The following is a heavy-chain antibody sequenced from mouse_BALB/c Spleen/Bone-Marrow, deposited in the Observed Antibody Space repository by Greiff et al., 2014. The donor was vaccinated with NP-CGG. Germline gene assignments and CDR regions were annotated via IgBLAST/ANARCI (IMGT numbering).Heavy chain of an antibody. V-gene: IGHV1-7*01. D-gene: IGHD2-1*01. Sequence: VQVVESGAELAKPGASVKMSCKASGYTFTNHWMHWIKQRPGQGLEWIGYINPSTGYTEYNQKFKDKATLTADKSSSTAYMQLSSLTSEDSAVYYCARKGYGNYHYYAMDYWGQGTSVTVSS. J-gene: IGHJ4*01. CDR2: INPSTGYT. CDR3: ARKGYGNYHYYAMDY. CDR1: GYTFTNHW.